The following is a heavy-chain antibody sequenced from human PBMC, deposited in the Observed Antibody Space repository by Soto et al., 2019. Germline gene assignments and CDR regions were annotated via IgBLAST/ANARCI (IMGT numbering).Heavy chain of an antibody. Sequence: EVQLVESGGGLVQPGRSLRLSCAASGFTFDDYSLHWVRQAPGKGLEWVSGISWNSGSIGYADSVKGRFTISRDNAKNPLYLQMNSLRAEDTTLYYCAKVINGGSFDYLVQGTLVTVSS. CDR2: ISWNSGSI. V-gene: IGHV3-9*01. CDR3: AKVINGGSFDY. CDR1: GFTFDDYS. D-gene: IGHD2-15*01. J-gene: IGHJ4*02.